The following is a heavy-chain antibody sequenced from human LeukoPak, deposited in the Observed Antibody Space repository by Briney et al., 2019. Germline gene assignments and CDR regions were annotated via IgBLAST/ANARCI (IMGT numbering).Heavy chain of an antibody. CDR3: AKDRTVTRNWFDP. D-gene: IGHD4-17*01. CDR2: IRYDGSNK. J-gene: IGHJ5*02. Sequence: GGSLRLSCAASGFTFSSYSMNWVRQAPGKGLEWVAFIRYDGSNKYYADSVKGRFTISRDNSKNTLYLQMNSLRAEDTAVYYCAKDRTVTRNWFDPWGQGTLVTVSS. CDR1: GFTFSSYS. V-gene: IGHV3-30*02.